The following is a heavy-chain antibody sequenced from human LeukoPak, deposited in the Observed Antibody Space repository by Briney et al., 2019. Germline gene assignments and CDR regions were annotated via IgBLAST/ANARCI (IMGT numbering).Heavy chain of an antibody. V-gene: IGHV3-21*01. CDR3: ARAPMVAGFYFDY. CDR1: GFTFSSYS. CDR2: ISSSSSCI. Sequence: GGSLTLSCAASGFTFSSYSMNWVRQAPGKGLEWVSFISSSSSCIYYSDSVKGRFTNSRDNAKNSLYLQMNSLRAEDTAVYYCARAPMVAGFYFDYWGQGTLVTVSP. D-gene: IGHD6-19*01. J-gene: IGHJ4*02.